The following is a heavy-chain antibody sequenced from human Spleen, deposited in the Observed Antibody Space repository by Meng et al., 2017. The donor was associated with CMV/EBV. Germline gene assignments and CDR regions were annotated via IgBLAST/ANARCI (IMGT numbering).Heavy chain of an antibody. Sequence: ASVKVSCKASGFTFTSYYIPWVRQAPGRGLELMGWISAYNGHTKYAQNFQGRVTMTTDTSTRTAYMELRSLRSDDTAIYYCARGGSINWHDGFDIWGQGTMVTVSS. CDR2: ISAYNGHT. J-gene: IGHJ3*02. CDR3: ARGGSINWHDGFDI. D-gene: IGHD1-1*01. CDR1: GFTFTSYY. V-gene: IGHV1-18*01.